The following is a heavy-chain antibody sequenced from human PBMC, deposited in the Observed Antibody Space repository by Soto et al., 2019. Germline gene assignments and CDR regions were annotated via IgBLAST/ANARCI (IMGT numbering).Heavy chain of an antibody. D-gene: IGHD6-13*01. CDR3: TKGSSWYPYFDY. V-gene: IGHV3-23*01. J-gene: IGHJ4*02. CDR1: GFTFSNYA. Sequence: PGGSLRLSCAASGFTFSNYAMSWVLQAPWKGLEWVSVISGSGGSTYYADSVKGRFTISRDNSKNTLYLQMNSLRADDTAVYYCTKGSSWYPYFDYWGQGTLVTVSS. CDR2: ISGSGGST.